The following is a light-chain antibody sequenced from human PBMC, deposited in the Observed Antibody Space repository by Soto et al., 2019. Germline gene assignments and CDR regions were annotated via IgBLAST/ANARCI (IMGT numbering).Light chain of an antibody. CDR2: AAS. Sequence: DIVLTQSPATLSLSPGERATLSCRASRSFASSYLAWYQHKPGQAPRLLIYAASIRATGIPDRFIGSGSATDFTLTISGLEPDDSAVYYCHHYDSSPPYTVGQGTKLEIK. CDR1: RSFASSY. CDR3: HHYDSSPPYT. J-gene: IGKJ2*01. V-gene: IGKV3-20*01.